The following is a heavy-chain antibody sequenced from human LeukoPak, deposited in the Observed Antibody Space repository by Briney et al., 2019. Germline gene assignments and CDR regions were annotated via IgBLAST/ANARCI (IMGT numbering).Heavy chain of an antibody. CDR3: ARGVPGVAATRGKSAAFDI. J-gene: IGHJ3*02. D-gene: IGHD2-15*01. CDR2: IIPIFGTA. CDR1: GGTFSSYA. Sequence: SVKVSCKASGGTFSSYAISWVRQAPGQGLEWMGGIIPIFGTANYAQKFQGRVTITTDESTSTAYMELSSLRSEDTAVYYCARGVPGVAATRGKSAAFDIWGQGTMVTVSS. V-gene: IGHV1-69*05.